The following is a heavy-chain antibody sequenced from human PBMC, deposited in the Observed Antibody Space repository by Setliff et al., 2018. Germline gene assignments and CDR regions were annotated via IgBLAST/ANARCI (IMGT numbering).Heavy chain of an antibody. Sequence: GGSLRLSCAASGFTFSDYYMSWIRQAPGKGLEWVSYISGSGYTIYYADSVKGRFTISRDNAKNSLYLQMNSLRAEDMALYYCAKGYCSSTSCYVDYWGQGTLVTVSS. J-gene: IGHJ4*02. D-gene: IGHD2-2*01. CDR1: GFTFSDYY. CDR3: AKGYCSSTSCYVDY. V-gene: IGHV3-11*01. CDR2: ISGSGYTI.